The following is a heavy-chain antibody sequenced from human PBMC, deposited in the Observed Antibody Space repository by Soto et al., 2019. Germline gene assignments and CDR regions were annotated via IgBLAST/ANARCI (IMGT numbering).Heavy chain of an antibody. Sequence: HPGGSLRLSCAASGFTFSSYAMSWVRQTPGKGLEWVSTLSGSGDTTYYADSVKGQFTISRDNSKSTLYLQMNSLRAEDTAVYYSARDYYKYYDSSGYYRSPAYWGQGTLVTVSS. CDR1: GFTFSSYA. J-gene: IGHJ4*02. CDR3: ARDYYKYYDSSGYYRSPAY. D-gene: IGHD3-22*01. CDR2: LSGSGDTT. V-gene: IGHV3-23*01.